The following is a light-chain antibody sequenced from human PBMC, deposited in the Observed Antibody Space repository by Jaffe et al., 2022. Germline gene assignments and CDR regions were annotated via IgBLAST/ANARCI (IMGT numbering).Light chain of an antibody. CDR3: HSYNGPPLA. J-gene: IGKJ4*01. Sequence: DVQMTQSPSSLSASVGDRVTITCRASQGLGHFLAWYQQKSERTPKLLIYGASTLQPGVPSRFSGSGSGTEFTLTISSLQPEDVATYYCHSYNGPPLALGGGTKVEIK. CDR1: QGLGHF. CDR2: GAS. V-gene: IGKV1-27*01.